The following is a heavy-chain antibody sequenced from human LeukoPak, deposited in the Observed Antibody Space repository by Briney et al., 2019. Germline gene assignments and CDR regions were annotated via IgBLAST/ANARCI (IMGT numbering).Heavy chain of an antibody. CDR3: ARADIMITFGGVI. V-gene: IGHV1-3*01. D-gene: IGHD3-16*01. Sequence: KFQGRVTITRDTSASTAYMELSSLRSEDTAVYYCARADIMITFGGVIWGQGTLVTVSP. J-gene: IGHJ4*02.